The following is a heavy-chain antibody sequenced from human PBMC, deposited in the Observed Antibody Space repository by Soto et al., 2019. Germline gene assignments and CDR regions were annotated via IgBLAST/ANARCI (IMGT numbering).Heavy chain of an antibody. V-gene: IGHV4-34*01. D-gene: IGHD2-2*02. CDR2: INHSGST. J-gene: IGHJ4*02. CDR3: GRVYCSSSSCYIDY. CDR1: GGSFSGYY. Sequence: QVQLQQWGAGLLKPSETLSLTCAVYGGSFSGYYWSWIRQPPGKGLEWIGEINHSGSTNYNPSLTIRVTIPVVTSKNQFSLKLSSVTAADTAVYYCGRVYCSSSSCYIDYWGQGTLVTVSS.